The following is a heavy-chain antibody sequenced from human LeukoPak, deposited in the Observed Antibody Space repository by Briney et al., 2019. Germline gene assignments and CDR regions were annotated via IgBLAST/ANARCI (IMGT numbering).Heavy chain of an antibody. CDR1: GGSISSSSYY. J-gene: IGHJ5*02. CDR3: ARDLIVLRYFDWSNAWFDP. D-gene: IGHD3-9*01. Sequence: TPSETLSLTCTVSGGSISSSSYYWGWIRQPPGKGLEWIGSIYYSGSTYYNPSLKSRVTISVDTSKNQFSLKLSSVTAADTAVYYCARDLIVLRYFDWSNAWFDPWGQGTLVTVSS. CDR2: IYYSGST. V-gene: IGHV4-39*07.